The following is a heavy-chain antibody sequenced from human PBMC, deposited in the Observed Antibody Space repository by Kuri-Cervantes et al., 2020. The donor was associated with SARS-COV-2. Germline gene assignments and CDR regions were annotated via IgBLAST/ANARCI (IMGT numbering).Heavy chain of an antibody. V-gene: IGHV4-30-4*08. Sequence: LRLSCTVSGGSLGSGDYYWTWVRQPPGKGLEWIGNIYYSGSAFYNPSLKSRVTMSLDMSKSQFSLRLTSVTAADTAVYYCAREEDFSVDCWGQGTLVTVSS. D-gene: IGHD3-3*01. CDR2: IYYSGSA. CDR1: GGSLGSGDYY. J-gene: IGHJ4*02. CDR3: AREEDFSVDC.